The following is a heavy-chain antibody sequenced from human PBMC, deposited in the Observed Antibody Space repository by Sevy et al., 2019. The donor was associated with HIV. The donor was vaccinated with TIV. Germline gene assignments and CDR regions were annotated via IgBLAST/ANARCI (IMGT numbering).Heavy chain of an antibody. CDR3: AKRPYYYYNSDGHLVSSTDESDY. CDR2: ISGGGDGT. CDR1: GFTFNIYA. V-gene: IGHV3-23*01. Sequence: GGSLRLSCAASGFTFNIYAMSWVRQAPGKGLEWHSAISGGGDGTYYADSVKGRFTISGDNSRNTLYLQMNSLRAEDTAVYYCAKRPYYYYNSDGHLVSSTDESDYWGQGTLVTVSS. J-gene: IGHJ4*02. D-gene: IGHD3-22*01.